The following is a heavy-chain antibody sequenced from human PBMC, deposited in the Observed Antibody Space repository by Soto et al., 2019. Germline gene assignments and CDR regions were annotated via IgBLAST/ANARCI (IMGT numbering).Heavy chain of an antibody. Sequence: QVQLQESGPGLVKPSGTLSLTCAVSGGSISSSNWWSWVRQPPGKGLEWIGEIYHSGSTNYNPSLKSRVTIQGDKSKHRFSLKLSAVSAADTAVYYGAIRHRGGFGEVLKGGAGFDPWGQGTLVTVSS. CDR2: IYHSGST. V-gene: IGHV4-4*02. J-gene: IGHJ5*02. CDR3: AIRHRGGFGEVLKGGAGFDP. CDR1: GGSISSSNW. D-gene: IGHD3-10*01.